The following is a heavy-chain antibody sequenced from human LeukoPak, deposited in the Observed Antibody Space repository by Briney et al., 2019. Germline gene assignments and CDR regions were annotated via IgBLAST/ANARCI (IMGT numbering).Heavy chain of an antibody. CDR2: ISSSSSYI. D-gene: IGHD4-17*01. V-gene: IGHV3-21*01. CDR3: ASLHGDYVKAFDI. J-gene: IGHJ3*02. CDR1: GFTFSSYS. Sequence: GGSLRLSCAASGFTFSSYSMNWVRQAPGKGLEWVSSISSSSSYIYYADSVKGRFTISRDNAKNSLYLQMNSLRAEDTAVYYCASLHGDYVKAFDIWGQGTMVTVSS.